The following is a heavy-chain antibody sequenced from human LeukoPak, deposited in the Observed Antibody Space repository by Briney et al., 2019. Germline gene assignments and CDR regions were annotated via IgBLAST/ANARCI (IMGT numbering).Heavy chain of an antibody. CDR1: GFTGSSNY. CDR3: ARDSVAGTFDY. Sequence: PGGSLRLSCAASGFTGSSNYMSWVRQAPGKGLEGVSVIYSGDTTYYADSVKGRFTISRDNSKNTLYLQMNSLRAEDTAVYYCARDSVAGTFDYWGQGTLVTVSS. CDR2: IYSGDTT. D-gene: IGHD3/OR15-3a*01. V-gene: IGHV3-53*01. J-gene: IGHJ4*02.